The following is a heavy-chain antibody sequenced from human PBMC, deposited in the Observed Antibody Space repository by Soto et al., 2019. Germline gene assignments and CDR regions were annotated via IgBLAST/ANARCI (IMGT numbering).Heavy chain of an antibody. CDR2: IWYDGSKK. J-gene: IGHJ4*02. CDR1: GFTFSSYG. Sequence: GGSLRLSCASSGFTFSSYGMHWVRQAPGKGLEWVADIWYDGSKKYYADSVKGRFTISRDSSKNTLYLQMDSLRAEDTAVYYCARDQDPMVVVLPAAFDYWGQGALVTVSS. V-gene: IGHV3-33*01. CDR3: ARDQDPMVVVLPAAFDY. D-gene: IGHD2-2*01.